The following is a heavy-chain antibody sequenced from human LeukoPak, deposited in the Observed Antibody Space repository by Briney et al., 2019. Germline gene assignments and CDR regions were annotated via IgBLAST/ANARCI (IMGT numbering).Heavy chain of an antibody. CDR2: IYYSGST. CDR1: GGSISSGGYY. V-gene: IGHV4-31*03. Sequence: SETLSLTCTVSGGSISSGGYYWSWLRQHPGMGLEWIGYIYYSGSTYYNPSLKSRVTISVDTSKNQFSLKLSSVTAADTAVYYCARGENIVVVVAARWFDPWGQGTLVTVSS. J-gene: IGHJ5*02. CDR3: ARGENIVVVVAARWFDP. D-gene: IGHD2-15*01.